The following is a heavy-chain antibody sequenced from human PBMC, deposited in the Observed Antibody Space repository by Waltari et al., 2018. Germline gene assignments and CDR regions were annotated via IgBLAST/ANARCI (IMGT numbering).Heavy chain of an antibody. CDR1: GGSVNSWRYY. D-gene: IGHD2-15*01. V-gene: IGHV4-39*07. J-gene: IGHJ4*02. CDR3: ARQAGYCNGASCYSDYYFDF. Sequence: QLQMQESGPGLLKPSETLSLTCTVSGGSVNSWRYYQAWIRHPPGKGLEWIGSIYYTGTTSYNPSLKSRGTMSVDTSKNQFSLMLTSVTAADTAVYYCARQAGYCNGASCYSDYYFDFWGQGRVVTVSS. CDR2: IYYTGTT.